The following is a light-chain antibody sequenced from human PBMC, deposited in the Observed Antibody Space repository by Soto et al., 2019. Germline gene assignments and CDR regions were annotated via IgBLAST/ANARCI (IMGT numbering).Light chain of an antibody. CDR3: QQRYSWLRV. J-gene: IGKJ1*01. CDR1: QSVSSS. Sequence: FVVTQSPDTLSLSPGDTATLSCRASQSVSSSVAWYQHKPGQSPRLVVYSGYKRSPGIPARFSGSGSGTDFTLTISSLESDDFAIYYCQQRYSWLRVFGPGTKVDIK. CDR2: SGY. V-gene: IGKV3-11*01.